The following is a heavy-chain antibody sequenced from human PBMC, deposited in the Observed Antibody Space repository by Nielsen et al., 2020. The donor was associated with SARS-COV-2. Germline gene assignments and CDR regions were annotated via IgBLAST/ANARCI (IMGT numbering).Heavy chain of an antibody. Sequence: GESLKISCAASGFTFSSYWMSWVRQAPGKGLEWVANIKQDGSEKYYVDSVKGRFTISRDNAKNSLYLQMNSLRAGDTAVYYCAREVRFLEWFSPMDVWGQGTTVTVSS. CDR2: IKQDGSEK. V-gene: IGHV3-7*01. CDR1: GFTFSSYW. CDR3: AREVRFLEWFSPMDV. D-gene: IGHD3-3*01. J-gene: IGHJ6*02.